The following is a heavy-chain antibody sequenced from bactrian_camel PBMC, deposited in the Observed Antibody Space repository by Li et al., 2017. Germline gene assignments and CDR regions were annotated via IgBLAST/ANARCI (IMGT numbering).Heavy chain of an antibody. CDR3: AADPSRELWVGYPPYKY. V-gene: IGHV3S54*01. D-gene: IGHD5*01. Sequence: HVQLVESGGGSVQAGGSLLLSCAASGNTYSTNRMGWFRQFPGKEREGVAAIFLGGPFLGGRRSFYSDSVKGRFTMSQDNAKNTLYLQLNSLKTEDTAVYYCAADPSRELWVGYPPYKYWGQGTQVTVS. CDR2: IFLGGPFLGGRRS. J-gene: IGHJ4*01. CDR1: GNTYSTNR.